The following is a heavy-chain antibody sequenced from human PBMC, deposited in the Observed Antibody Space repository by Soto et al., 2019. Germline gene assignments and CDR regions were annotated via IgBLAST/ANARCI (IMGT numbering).Heavy chain of an antibody. J-gene: IGHJ4*02. D-gene: IGHD3-22*01. Sequence: QVTLKESGPVLVKPTETLTLTCTVSGFSLSNARMGVSWIRQPPGKALEWLAHIFSNDEKSYSTSLKSRLTISKDTSKSQVVLTMTNMDPVDTATYYCARIPPYYYASNYFDYWGQGTLVTVSS. CDR1: GFSLSNARMG. CDR2: IFSNDEK. CDR3: ARIPPYYYASNYFDY. V-gene: IGHV2-26*01.